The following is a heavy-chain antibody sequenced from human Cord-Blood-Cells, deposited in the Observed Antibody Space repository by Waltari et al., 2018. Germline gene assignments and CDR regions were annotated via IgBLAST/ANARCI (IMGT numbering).Heavy chain of an antibody. V-gene: IGHV4-59*05. CDR1: GFTFSSYW. CDR2: IYYSGIT. CDR3: APPLGL. J-gene: IGHJ4*02. Sequence: VQLVESGGGLVQPGGSLRLSCAASGFTFSSYWMSWVRQAPGKGLVWIGSIYYSGITYYNPSLKSRVTISVDTSKNQFSLKLSSVTAADTAVYYCAPPLGLWGQGTLVTVSS.